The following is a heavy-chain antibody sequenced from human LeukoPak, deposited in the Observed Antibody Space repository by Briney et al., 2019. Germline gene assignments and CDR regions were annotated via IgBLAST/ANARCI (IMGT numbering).Heavy chain of an antibody. CDR1: RFTFSSYW. J-gene: IGHJ4*02. Sequence: GGSLRLSCTASRFTFSSYWMNWVRQTPGKGLEWAANIKQDGSQKYYVDSVKGRFTISRDNAKNSLYLQMNSLRAEDTAVYYCARDVSGTGGKDYWGQGTLVTVSS. CDR2: IKQDGSQK. D-gene: IGHD1-1*01. V-gene: IGHV3-7*01. CDR3: ARDVSGTGGKDY.